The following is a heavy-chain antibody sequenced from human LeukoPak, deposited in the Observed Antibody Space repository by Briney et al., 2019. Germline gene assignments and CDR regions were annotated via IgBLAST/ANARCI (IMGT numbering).Heavy chain of an antibody. D-gene: IGHD5-12*01. V-gene: IGHV3-7*01. CDR3: ARGYSGYEIDY. CDR2: IKQDGSEI. J-gene: IGHJ4*02. CDR1: GFTFSSHW. Sequence: GESLRLSCGASGFTFSSHWMTWVRQAPGEGLEFVANIKQDGSEINYADSVKGRFTVSRDNAKNSLYLQMNSLRAEDTAVYYCARGYSGYEIDYWGQGTLVTVSS.